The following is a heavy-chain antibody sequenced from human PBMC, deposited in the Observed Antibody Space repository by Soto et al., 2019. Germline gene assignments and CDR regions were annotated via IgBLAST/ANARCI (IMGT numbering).Heavy chain of an antibody. Sequence: QVQLVQSGAEVKKPGASVKVSCQASGYTCTSYDINWVRQATGQGLEWMGWMNTNSGTTGYAQKFQGRVTMTRNTYIGTGYMALSSLSSADRAVYYCAGGPLWSGDLWGRGTLVTVAS. D-gene: IGHD3-10*02. CDR1: GYTCTSYD. CDR3: AGGPLWSGDL. V-gene: IGHV1-8*01. J-gene: IGHJ2*01. CDR2: MNTNSGTT.